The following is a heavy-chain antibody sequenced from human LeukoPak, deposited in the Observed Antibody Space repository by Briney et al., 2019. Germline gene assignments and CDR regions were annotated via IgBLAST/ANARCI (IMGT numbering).Heavy chain of an antibody. J-gene: IGHJ4*02. CDR1: GFAFSDYW. Sequence: GGSLRLSCAASGFAFSDYWMYWVRQSPGKGLVWVSGVNGDGSSTRYADSVKGRFTISRDNAKNSLYLQMNSLRAEDTAVYYCAKDVSRILTGARNYFDSWGQGTLVTVSS. V-gene: IGHV3-74*01. D-gene: IGHD3-9*01. CDR2: VNGDGSST. CDR3: AKDVSRILTGARNYFDS.